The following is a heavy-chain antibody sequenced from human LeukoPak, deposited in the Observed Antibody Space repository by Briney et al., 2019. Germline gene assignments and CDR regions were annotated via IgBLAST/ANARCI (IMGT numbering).Heavy chain of an antibody. CDR3: AREARVGGALQY. CDR2: INPDGSIR. CDR1: GLTFSTYW. D-gene: IGHD1-26*01. V-gene: IGHV3-74*03. J-gene: IGHJ4*02. Sequence: GGSLRLSCAASGLTFSTYWMHWVRQAPGKGLAWVARINPDGSIRTYANSVQGRVTISRHTAKDTLFLQMNSLRAEDTAVYYCAREARVGGALQYWGQGTPVTVSS.